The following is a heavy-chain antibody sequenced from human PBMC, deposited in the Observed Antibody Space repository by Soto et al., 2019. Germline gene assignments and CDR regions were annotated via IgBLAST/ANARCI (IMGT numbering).Heavy chain of an antibody. V-gene: IGHV3-11*05. D-gene: IGHD6-13*01. CDR1: GFTFSDYY. J-gene: IGHJ4*02. CDR2: ISSSTSHT. Sequence: QVQLVESGGGLVKPGGSLRLSCAVSGFTFSDYYMTWIRQAPGKGLEWVSYISSSTSHTNYADSVKGRFTISRDNAKNSLFLQMNSLRAEDTAVYYCARGRGAAADYFDSGAREPWSPSPQ. CDR3: ARGRGAAADYFDS.